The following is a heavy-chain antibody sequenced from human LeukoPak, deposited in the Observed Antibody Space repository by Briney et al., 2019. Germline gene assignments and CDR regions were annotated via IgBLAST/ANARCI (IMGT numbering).Heavy chain of an antibody. Sequence: PGGSLRLSCAASGFTFSSYWMSWVRQAPGEGLEWVAHIKEDGSEKHYVDSVKGRFTISRDNAENSLFLQMNSLRAEDTAVYYCAKVKVLWELLYWFDPWGQGTLVTVSS. J-gene: IGHJ5*02. CDR1: GFTFSSYW. CDR3: AKVKVLWELLYWFDP. D-gene: IGHD1-26*01. CDR2: IKEDGSEK. V-gene: IGHV3-7*02.